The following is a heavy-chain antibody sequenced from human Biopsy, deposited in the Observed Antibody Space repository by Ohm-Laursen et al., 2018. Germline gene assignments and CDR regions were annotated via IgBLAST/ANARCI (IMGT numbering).Heavy chain of an antibody. CDR3: AADINVWYFNY. CDR2: FAPENGKT. D-gene: IGHD5/OR15-5a*01. V-gene: IGHV1-24*01. J-gene: IGHJ4*02. CDR1: RYTLSELS. Sequence: VPSVKASCKVSRYTLSELSMHCVRQAPGRGLEWMGGFAPENGKTIYAQKFQGRVTMTEDTSTDTAYMELSSLRSEDTAVYYCAADINVWYFNYWGQGTQVTVSS.